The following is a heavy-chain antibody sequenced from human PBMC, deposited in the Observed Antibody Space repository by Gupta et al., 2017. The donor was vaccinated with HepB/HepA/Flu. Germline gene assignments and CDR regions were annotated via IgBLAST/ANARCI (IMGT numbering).Heavy chain of an antibody. D-gene: IGHD2-8*01. CDR2: IIPILGIA. Sequence: QVQLVQSGAEVKKPGSSVKVSCKASGGTFSSYAISWVRQAPGQGLEWMGRIIPILGIANYAQKFQGRVTITADKSTSTAYMELSSLRSEDTAVYYCARGYCTNGVCHFDYWGQGTLVTVSS. J-gene: IGHJ4*02. CDR1: GGTFSSYA. V-gene: IGHV1-69*04. CDR3: ARGYCTNGVCHFDY.